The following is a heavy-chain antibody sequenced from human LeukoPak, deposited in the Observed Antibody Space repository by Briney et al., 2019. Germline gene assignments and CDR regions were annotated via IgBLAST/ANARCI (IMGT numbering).Heavy chain of an antibody. V-gene: IGHV3-48*04. Sequence: GRSLRLSCAASGFTFSSYGMHWVCQAPGKGLEWVSYISSSGSSIYYADSVKGRFTISRDNAKNSLYLQMNSLRAEDTAVYYCARAMQMATILGPYFDLWGRGTLVTVSS. D-gene: IGHD5-24*01. CDR1: GFTFSSYG. CDR2: ISSSGSSI. CDR3: ARAMQMATILGPYFDL. J-gene: IGHJ2*01.